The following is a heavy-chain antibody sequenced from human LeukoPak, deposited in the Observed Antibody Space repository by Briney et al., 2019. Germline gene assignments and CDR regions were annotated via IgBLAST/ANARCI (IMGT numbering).Heavy chain of an antibody. Sequence: GGSLRFSCAASAFTFNDYGMSWVRQAPGKGLEWVSGINWSGDRTGYADSVKGRFTISRDNAKNSLYLQMNSLRVEDTALYYCARDGYDSNGYYYYIDVWGKGTTVTVSS. CDR2: INWSGDRT. CDR1: AFTFNDYG. V-gene: IGHV3-20*04. D-gene: IGHD3-22*01. CDR3: ARDGYDSNGYYYYIDV. J-gene: IGHJ6*03.